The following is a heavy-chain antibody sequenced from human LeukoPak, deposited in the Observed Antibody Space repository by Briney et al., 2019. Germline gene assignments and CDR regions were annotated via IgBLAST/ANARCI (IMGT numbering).Heavy chain of an antibody. CDR1: GGSFSGYY. Sequence: ETLSLTCAVYGGSFSGYYWSWVRQAPGKGLEWVANIKQDGSETYYMDSVKGRFTISRDNAKSSLSLQMNSLRAEDTALYYCVREGSYLDAFDFWGQGTMVTVSS. J-gene: IGHJ3*01. D-gene: IGHD3-10*01. CDR3: VREGSYLDAFDF. V-gene: IGHV3-7*01. CDR2: IKQDGSET.